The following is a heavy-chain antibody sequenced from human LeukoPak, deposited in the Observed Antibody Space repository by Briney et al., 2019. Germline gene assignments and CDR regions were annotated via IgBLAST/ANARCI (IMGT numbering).Heavy chain of an antibody. Sequence: ASGKVSCKAYGYTFTSYDINWVRQATGHGLEWMGWMNPNSGNTGYAQKFQGRVTITRNTSISTAYMELSSLRSEDTAVYYCARGILAYCSSTSCYRARPNYMDVWGKGTTVTVSS. CDR1: GYTFTSYD. J-gene: IGHJ6*03. CDR3: ARGILAYCSSTSCYRARPNYMDV. D-gene: IGHD2-2*01. CDR2: MNPNSGNT. V-gene: IGHV1-8*03.